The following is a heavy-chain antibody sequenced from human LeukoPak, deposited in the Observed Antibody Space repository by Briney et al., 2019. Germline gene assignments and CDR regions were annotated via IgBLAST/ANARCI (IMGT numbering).Heavy chain of an antibody. D-gene: IGHD2-15*01. J-gene: IGHJ4*02. CDR1: GFTFSSYS. CDR2: ISSSSSYI. Sequence: GGSLRLSCAASGFTFSSYSMNWVRQAPGKGLEWVSSISSSSSYIYYADSVKGRFTISRDNAKNSLYLQMNSLRAEDTAVYYCAREPQWWLSTHFDYWGQGTLVTVSS. CDR3: AREPQWWLSTHFDY. V-gene: IGHV3-21*01.